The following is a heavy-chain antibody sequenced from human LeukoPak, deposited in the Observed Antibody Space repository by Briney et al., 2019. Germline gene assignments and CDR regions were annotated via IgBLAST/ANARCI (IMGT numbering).Heavy chain of an antibody. CDR3: ARDRPYYYDNSGYYRLDS. CDR1: GGTFSSHA. D-gene: IGHD3-22*01. J-gene: IGHJ4*02. V-gene: IGHV1-69*13. CDR2: IIPMFGAA. Sequence: ASVKVSCKASGGTFSSHAISWMRQAPGQGLEWMGGIIPMFGAAKSAQKFQGRVTSTADESTSTAYMELNSLRSDDTAVYYCARDRPYYYDNSGYYRLDSWGQGTLVTVSS.